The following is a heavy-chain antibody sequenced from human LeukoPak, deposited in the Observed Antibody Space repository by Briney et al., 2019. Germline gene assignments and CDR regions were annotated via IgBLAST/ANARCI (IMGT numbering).Heavy chain of an antibody. Sequence: PGGSLRLSCAASGLIFEDYGMTWVRQAPGKGLEWVSGINWSGSYTGYADSVKGRFTISRDNAKNSLYLQMNSLRAEDTALYYCARASRNGGWGYDYGGQGTLVTVSS. CDR3: ARASRNGGWGYDY. CDR1: GLIFEDYG. V-gene: IGHV3-20*04. CDR2: INWSGSYT. J-gene: IGHJ4*02. D-gene: IGHD1-26*01.